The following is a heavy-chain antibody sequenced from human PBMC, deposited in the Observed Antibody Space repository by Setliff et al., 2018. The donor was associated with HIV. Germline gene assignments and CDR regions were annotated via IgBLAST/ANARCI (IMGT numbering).Heavy chain of an antibody. V-gene: IGHV1-24*01. D-gene: IGHD5-12*01. CDR2: FDPEDGET. J-gene: IGHJ3*02. CDR1: GYTFTGYY. Sequence: GASVKVSCKASGYTFTGYYMHWVRQAPGKGLEWMGGFDPEDGETIYAQKFQGRVTMTEDTSTDTAYMELSSLRSEDTAVYYCATVGRGYSSPVDAFDIWGQGTMVTVSS. CDR3: ATVGRGYSSPVDAFDI.